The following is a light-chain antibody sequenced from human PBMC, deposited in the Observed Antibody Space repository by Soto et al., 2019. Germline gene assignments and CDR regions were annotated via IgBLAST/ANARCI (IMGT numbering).Light chain of an antibody. CDR3: QHYGSSPRALT. Sequence: EIVLTQFPGTLSLSPGESVILSCRASQSVSSTYLAWYQQKPGQAPRLLIFGASSRATGVPDRFSGSGSGTDFALTIRRLEPEDFGVYFWQHYGSSPRALTFGGGTKVEIK. CDR2: GAS. V-gene: IGKV3-20*01. CDR1: QSVSSTY. J-gene: IGKJ4*01.